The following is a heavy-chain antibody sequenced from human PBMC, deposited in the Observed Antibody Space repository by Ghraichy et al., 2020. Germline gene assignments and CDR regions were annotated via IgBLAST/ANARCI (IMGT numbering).Heavy chain of an antibody. J-gene: IGHJ4*02. CDR1: GFTFSSYL. Sequence: LSLTCAASGFTFSSYLMHCVRQAPGKGLVWVSRINSDGSSTSYADSVKGRFTISRDNAKNTLYLQMNSLRAEDTAVYYCARGVAVAGTDYWGQGTLVTVSS. CDR3: ARGVAVAGTDY. CDR2: INSDGSST. D-gene: IGHD6-19*01. V-gene: IGHV3-74*01.